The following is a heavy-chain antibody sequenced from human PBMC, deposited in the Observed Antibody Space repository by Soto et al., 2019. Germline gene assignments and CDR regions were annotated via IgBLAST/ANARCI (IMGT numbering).Heavy chain of an antibody. CDR1: GGSISSGGYY. D-gene: IGHD4-17*01. J-gene: IGHJ2*01. Sequence: QVQLQESGPGLVKPSQTLSLTCTVSGGSISSGGYYWSWIRQHPGKGLEWIGYIYYSGSTYYNPSLKIRVTISVDTSKNQFSRKLSSVTAADTAVYYCARDTPPDYGYTRIRYFDLWGRGTLVTVSS. CDR2: IYYSGST. V-gene: IGHV4-31*03. CDR3: ARDTPPDYGYTRIRYFDL.